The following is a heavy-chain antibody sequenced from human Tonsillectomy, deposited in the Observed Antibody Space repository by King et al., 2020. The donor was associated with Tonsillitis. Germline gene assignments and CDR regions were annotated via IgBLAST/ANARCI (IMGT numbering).Heavy chain of an antibody. CDR3: AKDAKGYCSGGSCYPDY. D-gene: IGHD2-15*01. Sequence: VQLVESGGGVVQPGGSLRLSCAASGFTFDDYAMHWVRQAPGKGLEWVSLISGDGGSTDYADSVKGRFTISRDNSKNSLFLQMNSLRTEDTASYYCAKDAKGYCSGGSCYPDYWGQGTLVTVSS. CDR1: GFTFDDYA. CDR2: ISGDGGST. J-gene: IGHJ4*02. V-gene: IGHV3-43*02.